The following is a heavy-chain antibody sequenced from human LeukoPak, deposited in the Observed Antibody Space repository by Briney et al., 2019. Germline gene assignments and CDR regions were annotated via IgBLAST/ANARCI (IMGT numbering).Heavy chain of an antibody. D-gene: IGHD3-22*01. CDR3: AGEITYYYDSSGYLTFDY. Sequence: SETLSLTCTVSGGSISSSSYYWGWIRQPPGKGLEWIGSIYYSGSTYYNPSLKSRVTMSVDTSKNQFPLKLSSVTAADTAVYYCAGEITYYYDSSGYLTFDYWGQGTLVTVSS. CDR2: IYYSGST. V-gene: IGHV4-39*06. J-gene: IGHJ4*02. CDR1: GGSISSSSYY.